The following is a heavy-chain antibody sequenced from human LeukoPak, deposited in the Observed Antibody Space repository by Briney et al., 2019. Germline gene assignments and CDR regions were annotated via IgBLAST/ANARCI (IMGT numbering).Heavy chain of an antibody. D-gene: IGHD5-18*01. Sequence: ASMKVSCKASGYTFTGYYIHWVRQAPGQGLEWMGWINPNSGGTNYAQRFQGRVTMTRDTSISTAYMELSRLRSDDTAAYYCAREEQLWSLNWFDPWGQGTLVTVSS. CDR1: GYTFTGYY. CDR3: AREEQLWSLNWFDP. CDR2: INPNSGGT. J-gene: IGHJ5*02. V-gene: IGHV1-2*02.